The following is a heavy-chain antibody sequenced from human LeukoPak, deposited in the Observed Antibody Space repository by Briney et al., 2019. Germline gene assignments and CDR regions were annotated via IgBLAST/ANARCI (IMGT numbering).Heavy chain of an antibody. J-gene: IGHJ3*02. CDR1: GGSISSYY. CDR2: MSYSGST. CDR3: ARVPSYYDSSGYETLADAFDI. V-gene: IGHV4-59*08. Sequence: SETLSLTCTVSGGSISSYYWSWIRQSPGKGLEWIGSMSYSGSTYYNPSLKSRVTISVDTSKNQFSLKLSSVTAADTAVYYCARVPSYYDSSGYETLADAFDIWGQGTMVTVSS. D-gene: IGHD3-22*01.